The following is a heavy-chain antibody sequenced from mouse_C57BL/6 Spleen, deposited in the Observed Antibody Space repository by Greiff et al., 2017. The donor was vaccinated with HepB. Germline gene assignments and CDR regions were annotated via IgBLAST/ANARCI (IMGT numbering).Heavy chain of an antibody. CDR3: AREGGYYGSSPPDY. J-gene: IGHJ2*01. Sequence: QVQLKESGAELVRPGTSVKMSCKASGYTFTNYWIGWAKQRPGHGLEWIGDIYPGGGYTNYNEKFKGKATLTADKSSSTAYMQFSSLTSEDSAIYYCAREGGYYGSSPPDYWGQGTTLTVSS. V-gene: IGHV1-63*01. D-gene: IGHD1-1*01. CDR1: GYTFTNYW. CDR2: IYPGGGYT.